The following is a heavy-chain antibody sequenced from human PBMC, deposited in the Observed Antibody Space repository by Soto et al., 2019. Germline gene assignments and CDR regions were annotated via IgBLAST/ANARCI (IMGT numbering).Heavy chain of an antibody. J-gene: IGHJ6*02. CDR3: ARLTMVRGVITYYYYGMDV. CDR1: GYTFTSYD. CDR2: MNPNSGNT. D-gene: IGHD3-10*01. V-gene: IGHV1-8*01. Sequence: QVPLVQSGAEVKKPGASVKVSCKASGYTFTSYDINWVRQATGQGLEWMGWMNPNSGNTGYAQKFQGRVTMTRNTSISTAYMELSSLRSEDTAVYYCARLTMVRGVITYYYYGMDVWGQGTTVTVSS.